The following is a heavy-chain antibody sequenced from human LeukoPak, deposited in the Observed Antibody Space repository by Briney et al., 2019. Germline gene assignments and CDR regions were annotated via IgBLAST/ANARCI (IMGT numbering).Heavy chain of an antibody. D-gene: IGHD6-13*01. Sequence: SETLSLTCTVSGGSISSSSYYWGWIRQPPGKGLEWIGSIYYSGSTYYNPSLKSRVTISVDTSKNQFSLKLSSVTAADTAVYYCARVIAAAHPRKWFDPWGQGTLVTVSS. CDR1: GGSISSSSYY. V-gene: IGHV4-39*07. CDR3: ARVIAAAHPRKWFDP. CDR2: IYYSGST. J-gene: IGHJ5*02.